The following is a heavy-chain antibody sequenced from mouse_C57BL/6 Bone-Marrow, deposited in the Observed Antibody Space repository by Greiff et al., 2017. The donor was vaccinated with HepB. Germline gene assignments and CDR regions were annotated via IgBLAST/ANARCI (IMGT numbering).Heavy chain of an antibody. CDR1: GYTFTSYW. V-gene: IGHV1-74*01. Sequence: VKLQQPGAELVKPGASVKVSCKASGYTFTSYWMHWVKQRPGQGLEWIGRIHPSDSDTNYNQKFKGKATLTVDKSSSTAYMQLSSLTSEDSAVYYCAMGGPNWAWFAYWGQGTLVTVSA. CDR2: IHPSDSDT. J-gene: IGHJ3*01. CDR3: AMGGPNWAWFAY. D-gene: IGHD4-1*01.